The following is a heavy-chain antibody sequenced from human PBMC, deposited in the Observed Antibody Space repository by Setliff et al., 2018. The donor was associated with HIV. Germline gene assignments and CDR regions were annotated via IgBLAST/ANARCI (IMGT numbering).Heavy chain of an antibody. CDR2: LAWNSGTA. Sequence: GGSLRLSCAASGFTFNEYAMHWVRQVPGKGLEWVSGLAWNSGTAAYADSVRGRFTISRDNANNSLYLQMNRLRAEDTAFYYCASLRGDYVGQYYYYMDIWGKGTTVTVSS. V-gene: IGHV3-9*01. J-gene: IGHJ6*03. D-gene: IGHD4-17*01. CDR1: GFTFNEYA. CDR3: ASLRGDYVGQYYYYMDI.